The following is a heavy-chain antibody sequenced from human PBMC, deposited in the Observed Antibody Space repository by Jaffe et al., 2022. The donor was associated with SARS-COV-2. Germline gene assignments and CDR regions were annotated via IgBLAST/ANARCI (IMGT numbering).Heavy chain of an antibody. Sequence: QVQLQESGPGLVKPSQTLSLTCTVSGGSISSGDYYWSWIRQPPGKGLEWIGYIYYSGSTYYNPSLKSRVTISVDTSKNQFSLKLSSVTAADTAVYYCARERVGATFRVGAFDIWGQGTMVTVSS. CDR1: GGSISSGDYY. D-gene: IGHD1-26*01. J-gene: IGHJ3*02. V-gene: IGHV4-30-4*01. CDR2: IYYSGST. CDR3: ARERVGATFRVGAFDI.